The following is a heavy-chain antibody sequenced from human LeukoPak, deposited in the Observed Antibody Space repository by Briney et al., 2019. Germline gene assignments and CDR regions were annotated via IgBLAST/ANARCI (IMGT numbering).Heavy chain of an antibody. Sequence: PSETLSLTCAVSGGSISSGGYSWSWIRQPPGKGLEWIGYIYHSGSTYYNPSLKSRVTISVDRSKNQFSLKLSSVTAADTAVYYCARSYSSSSWVLDYWGQGTLVTVSS. V-gene: IGHV4-30-2*01. CDR3: ARSYSSSSWVLDY. CDR2: IYHSGST. J-gene: IGHJ4*02. CDR1: GGSISSGGYS. D-gene: IGHD6-13*01.